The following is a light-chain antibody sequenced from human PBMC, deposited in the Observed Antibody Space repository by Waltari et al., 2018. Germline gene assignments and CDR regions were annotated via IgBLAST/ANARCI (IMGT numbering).Light chain of an antibody. V-gene: IGKV1-8*01. CDR1: QGISSY. Sequence: AIRITQSPSSLSASTGDRVTITCRASQGISSYLAWYQQKPGKVPKLLIYAASTLQSGVPSRVSGSGSGTDFMLTISCLQSEDFATYYCQQYYNYPPITFGQGTRLGIK. CDR3: QQYYNYPPIT. J-gene: IGKJ5*01. CDR2: AAS.